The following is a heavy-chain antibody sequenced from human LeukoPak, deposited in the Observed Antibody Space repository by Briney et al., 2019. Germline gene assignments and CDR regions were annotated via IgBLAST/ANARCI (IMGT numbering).Heavy chain of an antibody. Sequence: PSETLSITCTVSGGSISSYYWSWIRQPPGKGLEWIGYIYYSGSTNYNPSLKSRVTISVDTSKNQFSLKLSSVTAADTAVYYCARLVATQHLDYWGQGTLVTVSS. CDR1: GGSISSYY. D-gene: IGHD5-12*01. V-gene: IGHV4-59*08. CDR3: ARLVATQHLDY. J-gene: IGHJ4*02. CDR2: IYYSGST.